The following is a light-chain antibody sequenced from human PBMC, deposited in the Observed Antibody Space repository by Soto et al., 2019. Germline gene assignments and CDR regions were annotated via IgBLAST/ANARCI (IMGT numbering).Light chain of an antibody. J-gene: IGKJ1*01. CDR2: AAS. CDR1: QSISSQ. Sequence: DIQMTQSPSSLSASVGYRVTITCRASQSISSQLNWYPQKPGKGTKLLIYAASSLHSGVPSRFSGSGSGTDFTLTISSLQPEDFATFYCQQTYRSPWKCGQGAKVEI. V-gene: IGKV1-39*01. CDR3: QQTYRSPWK.